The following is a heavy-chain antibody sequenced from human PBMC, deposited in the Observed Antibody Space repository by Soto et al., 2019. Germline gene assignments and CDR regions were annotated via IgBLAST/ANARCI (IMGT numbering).Heavy chain of an antibody. D-gene: IGHD4-17*01. CDR2: INSDGSST. J-gene: IGHJ3*02. CDR1: GFTFSSYW. Sequence: EVQLVESGAGLVQPGGSLRLSCTASGFTFSSYWMHWVRQAPGKALVWVSRINSDGSSTSYADSVKGRFTISRDNAKNTLYLRMNSLRAEDTAVYYCARPARGDYGDRDAFDIWGQGTMVTVSS. V-gene: IGHV3-74*01. CDR3: ARPARGDYGDRDAFDI.